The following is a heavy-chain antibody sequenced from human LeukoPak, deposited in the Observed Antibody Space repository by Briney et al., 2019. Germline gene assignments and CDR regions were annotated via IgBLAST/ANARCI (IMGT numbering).Heavy chain of an antibody. J-gene: IGHJ4*02. CDR2: ISTRDNTI. D-gene: IGHD4-23*01. CDR1: GFTFSDYY. Sequence: PGGSLRLSCTASGFTFSDYYMSWIRQTPGKGLEWLSYISTRDNTIQYADSVKGRFTISRDNANNSVFLQTNNLRAEDSAIYYCARGARWAYYFDYWGQGSLVTVSS. V-gene: IGHV3-11*01. CDR3: ARGARWAYYFDY.